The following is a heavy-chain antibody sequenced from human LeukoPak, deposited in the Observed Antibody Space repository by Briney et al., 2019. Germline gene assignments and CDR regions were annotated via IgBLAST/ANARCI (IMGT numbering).Heavy chain of an antibody. D-gene: IGHD6-6*01. CDR3: ARHFRSAASQRAFDS. J-gene: IGHJ4*02. V-gene: IGHV4-4*09. Sequence: SETLSLTCTVSGGSISSYYWSWIRQPPGKGLEWIAYIYSSGCTDYNPSLKSRVTISADTSKNQYSLKLSSVTAADTAVYYCARHFRSAASQRAFDSWGQGTLVTVSS. CDR2: IYSSGCT. CDR1: GGSISSYY.